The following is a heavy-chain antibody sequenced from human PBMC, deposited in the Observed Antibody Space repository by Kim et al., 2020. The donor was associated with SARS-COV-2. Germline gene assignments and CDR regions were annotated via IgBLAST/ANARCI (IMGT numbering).Heavy chain of an antibody. D-gene: IGHD2-21*01. CDR3: ARVPGHSRDDYYTDV. V-gene: IGHV3-33*01. Sequence: GGSLRLSCVASGFTFSSHAMHWVRQPPGKGLEWVAAIWYDGSSQYYADSVKGRATISRDNSRNTLYLEMNSLRAEDTAVYYCARVPGHSRDDYYTDVWG. CDR1: GFTFSSHA. J-gene: IGHJ6*03. CDR2: IWYDGSSQ.